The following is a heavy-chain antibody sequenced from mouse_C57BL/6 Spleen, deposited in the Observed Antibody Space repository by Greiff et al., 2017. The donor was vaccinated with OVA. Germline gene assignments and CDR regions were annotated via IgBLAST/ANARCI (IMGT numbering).Heavy chain of an antibody. CDR3: AKEKPSYYGSSYDWYFDV. CDR2: INYDGSST. D-gene: IGHD1-1*01. J-gene: IGHJ1*03. Sequence: EVHLVESEGGLVQPGSSMKLSCTASGFTFSDYYMAWVRQVPEKGLEWVANINYDGSSTYYLDSLKSRFIISRDNAKNILYLQMSSLKSEDTATYYCAKEKPSYYGSSYDWYFDVWGTGTTVTVSS. V-gene: IGHV5-16*01. CDR1: GFTFSDYY.